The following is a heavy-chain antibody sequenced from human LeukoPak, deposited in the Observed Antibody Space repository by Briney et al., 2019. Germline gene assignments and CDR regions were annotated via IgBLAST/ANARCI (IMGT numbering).Heavy chain of an antibody. Sequence: PGGYLRLSCAASGFTFSSYSMNWVRQAPGKGLEWVSSISSSSSYIYYADSVKGRFTISRDNAKNSLYLQMNSLRAEDTAVYYCARDTAMVNSLYYFDYWGQGTLVTVSS. D-gene: IGHD5-18*01. V-gene: IGHV3-21*01. CDR2: ISSSSSYI. CDR3: ARDTAMVNSLYYFDY. J-gene: IGHJ4*02. CDR1: GFTFSSYS.